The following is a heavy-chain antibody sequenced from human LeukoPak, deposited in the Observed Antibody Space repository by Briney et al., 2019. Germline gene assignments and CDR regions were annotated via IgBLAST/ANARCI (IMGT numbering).Heavy chain of an antibody. Sequence: GGSLRLSCAASGFTFSSYAMNWVRQAPGKGLEWVSAISGSGGNTYYADSVKGRFTISRDNAKNSLYLQMNSLRAEDTAVYYCARVSLFYDSSGYLNWFDPWGQGTLVTVSS. D-gene: IGHD3-22*01. CDR2: ISGSGGNT. CDR1: GFTFSSYA. V-gene: IGHV3-23*01. J-gene: IGHJ5*02. CDR3: ARVSLFYDSSGYLNWFDP.